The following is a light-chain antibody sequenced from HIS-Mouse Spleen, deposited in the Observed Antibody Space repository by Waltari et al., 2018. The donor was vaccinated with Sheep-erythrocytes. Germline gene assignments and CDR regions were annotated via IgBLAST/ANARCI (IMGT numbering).Light chain of an antibody. J-gene: IGKJ2*01. CDR3: QQLNSYPHT. CDR2: AAS. Sequence: DIQLTQAPSFMSASVGDRVTIACRASKCISSYLAWYQQKPGKAPTLLIYAASTLQSGVPSRFSGSRSGTEFTLTISILPPEDFATYYCQQLNSYPHTFGQGTKLEIK. V-gene: IGKV1-9*01. CDR1: KCISSY.